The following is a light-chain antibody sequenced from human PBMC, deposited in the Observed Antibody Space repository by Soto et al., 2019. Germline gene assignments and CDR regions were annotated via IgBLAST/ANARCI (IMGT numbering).Light chain of an antibody. J-gene: IGKJ2*03. CDR3: QQYNSYSR. V-gene: IGKV1-5*01. CDR1: QSISSW. Sequence: DIQMTQSPSTLSASVGDRVTITCRASQSISSWLAWYQQKPGKAPKLLIYDASSLESGVPSRFSGSGSGTEFTLTISSLQPDDFANYYCQQYNSYSRFGQGTKVDIK. CDR2: DAS.